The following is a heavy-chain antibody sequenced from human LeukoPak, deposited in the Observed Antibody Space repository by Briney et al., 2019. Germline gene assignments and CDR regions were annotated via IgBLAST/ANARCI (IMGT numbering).Heavy chain of an antibody. D-gene: IGHD6-19*01. Sequence: SETLSLTCTVSGGSISSYYWSWIRQPAGKGLEWIGRIYTSGSTNYNPSLKSRVTISVDTSKNQFSLKLSSVTAADTAVYYCARVGSSGWYRNAFDIWGQGTMVTVSS. J-gene: IGHJ3*02. CDR2: IYTSGST. CDR3: ARVGSSGWYRNAFDI. CDR1: GGSISSYY. V-gene: IGHV4-4*07.